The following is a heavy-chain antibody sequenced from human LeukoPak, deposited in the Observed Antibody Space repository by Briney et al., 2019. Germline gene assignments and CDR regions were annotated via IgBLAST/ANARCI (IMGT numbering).Heavy chain of an antibody. Sequence: SETLSLTCTVSGGSISSYHWSWIRQPPGKGLEWIGYIYYSGSTNYNPSLKSRVTISVDTSKNQFSLKLSSVTAADTAVYYCAREAGARAGFDYWGQGTLVTVSS. J-gene: IGHJ4*02. V-gene: IGHV4-59*01. D-gene: IGHD1-26*01. CDR2: IYYSGST. CDR3: AREAGARAGFDY. CDR1: GGSISSYH.